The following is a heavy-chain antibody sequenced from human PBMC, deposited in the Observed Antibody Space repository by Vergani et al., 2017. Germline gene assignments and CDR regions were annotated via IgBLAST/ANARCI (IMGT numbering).Heavy chain of an antibody. CDR2: IYSGGST. CDR1: GFTVSSNY. D-gene: IGHD3-3*01. CDR3: ASSYYDFWSGYAFDI. Sequence: EVQLVESGGGLVQPGGSLRLSCAASGFTVSSNYMSWVRQAPGKGLEWVSVIYSGGSTYYADSVKGRFTISRDNSKNTLYLQMNCLRAEDTAVYYCASSYYDFWSGYAFDIWGQGTMVTVSS. V-gene: IGHV3-66*02. J-gene: IGHJ3*02.